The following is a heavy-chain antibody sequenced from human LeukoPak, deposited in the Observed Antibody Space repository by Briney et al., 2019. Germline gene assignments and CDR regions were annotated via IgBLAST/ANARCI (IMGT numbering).Heavy chain of an antibody. J-gene: IGHJ4*02. CDR3: ARQHDSDFEYFDF. CDR2: IKQDGSDK. CDR1: GLTFETFW. Sequence: PGGSLRLSCVTSGLTFETFWMSWVRQAPGKGLEWVANIKQDGSDKYYGESVEGRFSISRDNAKNSLYLQLNNLRVEGTAFYYCARQHDSDFEYFDFWGQGTLVTVSS. D-gene: IGHD4-11*01. V-gene: IGHV3-7*04.